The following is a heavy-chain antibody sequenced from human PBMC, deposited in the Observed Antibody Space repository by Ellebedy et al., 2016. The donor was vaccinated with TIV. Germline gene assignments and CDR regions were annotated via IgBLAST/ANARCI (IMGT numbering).Heavy chain of an antibody. J-gene: IGHJ5*02. Sequence: GESLKISCAASGFTFSSYWMSWVRQAPGKGLEWVSSISSSSSYIYYADSVKGRFTISRDNAKNSLYLQMNSLRAEDTAVYYCARDGRPGGGENWFDPWGQGTLVTVSS. D-gene: IGHD3-16*01. CDR2: ISSSSSYI. V-gene: IGHV3-21*01. CDR1: GFTFSSYW. CDR3: ARDGRPGGGENWFDP.